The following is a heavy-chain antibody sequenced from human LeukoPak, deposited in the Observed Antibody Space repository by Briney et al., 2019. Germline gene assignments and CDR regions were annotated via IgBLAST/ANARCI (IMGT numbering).Heavy chain of an antibody. Sequence: GASVRVSCKVSGYTLTELSMHWVRQAPGKGLEWMGGFDPEDGETIYAQKLQGRVTMTEDTSTDTAYMELSSLRSEDTAVYYCATETMITFGGVIVPYYFDYWGQGTLVTVSS. CDR2: FDPEDGET. V-gene: IGHV1-24*01. D-gene: IGHD3-16*02. J-gene: IGHJ4*02. CDR3: ATETMITFGGVIVPYYFDY. CDR1: GYTLTELS.